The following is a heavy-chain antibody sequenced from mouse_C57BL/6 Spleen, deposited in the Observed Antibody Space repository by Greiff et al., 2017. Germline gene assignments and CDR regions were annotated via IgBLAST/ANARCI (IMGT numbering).Heavy chain of an antibody. CDR3: ARGGVTTYFDY. CDR1: GYTFTSYW. V-gene: IGHV1-59*01. J-gene: IGHJ2*01. D-gene: IGHD2-1*01. CDR2: IDPSDSYT. Sequence: QVQLQQPGAELVRPGTSVKLSCKASGYTFTSYWMHWVKQRPGQGLEWIGVIDPSDSYTNYNQKFKGKATLTVDTSSSTAYMQLSSLTSEDSAVYYCARGGVTTYFDYWGQGTTLTVSS.